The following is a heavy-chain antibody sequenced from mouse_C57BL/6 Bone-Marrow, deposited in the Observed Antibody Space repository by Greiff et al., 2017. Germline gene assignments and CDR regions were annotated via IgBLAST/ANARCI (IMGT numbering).Heavy chain of an antibody. Sequence: VQLQQSGAELARPGASVKLSCTASGYTFTSYGISWVKQRTGQGLEWIGEIYPRSGNTYYNEKFKGKATLTADKSSSTAYMELRSLTSEDSAVDCCARPPPIGHAMDYWGQGTSVTVSS. CDR1: GYTFTSYG. V-gene: IGHV1-81*01. CDR3: ARPPPIGHAMDY. J-gene: IGHJ4*01. CDR2: IYPRSGNT.